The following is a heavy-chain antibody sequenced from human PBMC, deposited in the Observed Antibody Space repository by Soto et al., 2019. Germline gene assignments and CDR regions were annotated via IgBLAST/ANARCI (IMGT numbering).Heavy chain of an antibody. J-gene: IGHJ5*02. CDR2: IKQDGSEK. CDR3: ARDLPPLFVMVRGVKENWFDP. Sequence: EVQLVESGGGLVQPGGSLRLSCAASGFTFSSYWMSWVRQAPGKGLEWVANIKQDGSEKYYVDSVKGRFTISRDNAKNSLYLQMNSLRAEDTAVYYCARDLPPLFVMVRGVKENWFDPWGQGTLVTVSS. CDR1: GFTFSSYW. V-gene: IGHV3-7*01. D-gene: IGHD3-10*01.